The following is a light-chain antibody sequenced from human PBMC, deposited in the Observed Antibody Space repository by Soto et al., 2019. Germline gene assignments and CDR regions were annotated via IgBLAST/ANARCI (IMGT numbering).Light chain of an antibody. J-gene: IGLJ1*01. CDR1: GSDVGGYNF. CDR2: EVS. V-gene: IGLV2-14*01. Sequence: QSALTQPASVSGSPGQSITISCTGTGSDVGGYNFVSWYQQHQGKAPKLMIYEVSNRPSGVSNRFSGSKSGNTASLTISGLQAEDEADYYCSSYTSSSTRVFGTGTKLTVL. CDR3: SSYTSSSTRV.